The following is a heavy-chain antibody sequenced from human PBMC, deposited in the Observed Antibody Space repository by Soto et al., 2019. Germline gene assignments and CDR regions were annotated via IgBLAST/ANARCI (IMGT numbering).Heavy chain of an antibody. CDR3: AVLIAAAGTGYYGMDV. V-gene: IGHV4-59*12. Sequence: SETLSLTCTVSGGSISSYYWSWIRQPPGKGLEWIGYIYYSGSTNYNPSLKSRVTISVDTSKNQFSLKLSSVTAADTAVYYCAVLIAAAGTGYYGMDVWGQGTTVTVSS. CDR1: GGSISSYY. D-gene: IGHD6-13*01. J-gene: IGHJ6*02. CDR2: IYYSGST.